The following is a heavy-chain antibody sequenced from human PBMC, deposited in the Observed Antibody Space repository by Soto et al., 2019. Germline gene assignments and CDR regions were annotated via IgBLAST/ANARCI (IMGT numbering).Heavy chain of an antibody. CDR1: GFIFNNAW. J-gene: IGHJ4*02. Sequence: EVQLVESGGDLVKPGGSLRLSCAASGFIFNNAWMSWVRQAPGKGLEWVGRIQSKADGGTTDYATPVKGRFTISRDDSKNTLFLQMNSLKTEDTAVYYCTTGPLDYWGQGTLVTVSS. CDR3: TTGPLDY. CDR2: IQSKADGGTT. V-gene: IGHV3-15*01.